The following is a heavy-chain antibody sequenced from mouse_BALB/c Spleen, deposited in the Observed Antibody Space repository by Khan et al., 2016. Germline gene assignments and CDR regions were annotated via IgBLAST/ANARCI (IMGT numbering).Heavy chain of an antibody. CDR1: GYSITSDYA. V-gene: IGHV3-2*02. CDR3: ARPWGFAY. J-gene: IGHJ3*01. D-gene: IGHD4-1*01. CDR2: ISYSGST. Sequence: EVQLQESGPGLVKPSQSPSLTCTVTGYSITSDYAWNWIRQFPGNKLEWMGYISYSGSTSYNPSLKSRISITRDTSKNQFFLQLNSVTTEDTATYYCARPWGFAYWGQGTLVTVSA.